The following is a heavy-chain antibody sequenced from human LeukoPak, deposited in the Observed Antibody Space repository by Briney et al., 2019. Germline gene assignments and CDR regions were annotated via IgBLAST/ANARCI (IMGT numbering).Heavy chain of an antibody. CDR1: GGSISSGSYY. V-gene: IGHV4-61*02. CDR3: ARLVVVPRQDYYYGMDV. D-gene: IGHD3-22*01. Sequence: SETLSLTCTVSGGSISSGSYYWSWIRQPAGKGLEWIGRIYTSGSTNYNPSLKSRVTISVDTSKNQFSLKLSSVTAADTAVYYCARLVVVPRQDYYYGMDVWGQGTTVTVSS. CDR2: IYTSGST. J-gene: IGHJ6*02.